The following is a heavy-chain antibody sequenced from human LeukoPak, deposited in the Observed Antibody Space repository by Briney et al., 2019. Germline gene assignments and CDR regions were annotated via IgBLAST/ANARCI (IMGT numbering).Heavy chain of an antibody. CDR3: AKARGMSYYDSSGYPFDY. J-gene: IGHJ4*02. CDR2: ISGSGGST. CDR1: GFTFSSYA. D-gene: IGHD3-22*01. Sequence: PGGSLRLSCAASGFTFSSYAMSWVRQAPGKGLEWVSAISGSGGSTYYADSVKGRFTISRDNSKNTLYLQMNSLRAEDTAVYYCAKARGMSYYDSSGYPFDYWGQGTLVTVSS. V-gene: IGHV3-23*01.